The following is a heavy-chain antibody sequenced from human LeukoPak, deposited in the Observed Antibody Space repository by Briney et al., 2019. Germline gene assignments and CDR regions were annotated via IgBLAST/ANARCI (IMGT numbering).Heavy chain of an antibody. CDR3: ARHTIFCSFINCSPFDP. J-gene: IGHJ5*02. CDR1: GGSINSALYY. Sequence: SETLSLTCSVSGGSINSALYYWAWIRQTPEQKLEWIGSVFHDGITKYSPSPGGRVSLSADTSKNAFFMEVHSVTAADSAIYYCARHTIFCSFINCSPFDPWGQGTLVTVSS. CDR2: VFHDGIT. V-gene: IGHV4-39*01. D-gene: IGHD3-3*01.